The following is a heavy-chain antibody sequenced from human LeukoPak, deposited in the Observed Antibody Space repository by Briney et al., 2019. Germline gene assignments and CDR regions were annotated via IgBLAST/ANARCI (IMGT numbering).Heavy chain of an antibody. Sequence: ASVKVSCKASGYTFIGYYMHWVRQAPGQGLEWMGWVQPNSGGTKYAQKFQDRVTMTRDTSNTTAYMQLNRLRSDDTAVYYCAGAIPSQVLFSIHGLDVWGPGTTVIVSS. D-gene: IGHD3-16*01. CDR3: AGAIPSQVLFSIHGLDV. V-gene: IGHV1-2*02. CDR1: GYTFIGYY. J-gene: IGHJ6*01. CDR2: VQPNSGGT.